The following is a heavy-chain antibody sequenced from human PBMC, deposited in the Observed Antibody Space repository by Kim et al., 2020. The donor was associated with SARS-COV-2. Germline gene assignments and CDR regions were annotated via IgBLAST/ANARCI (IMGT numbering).Heavy chain of an antibody. J-gene: IGHJ4*02. D-gene: IGHD5-18*01. CDR3: ASPLEYSYGFFDFDY. Sequence: SETLSLTCTVSGGSISSSSYYWGWIRQPPGKGLEWIGSIYYSGSTYYNPSLKSRVTISVDTSKNQFSLKLSSVTAADTAVYYCASPLEYSYGFFDFDYWGQGTLVTVSS. CDR1: GGSISSSSYY. V-gene: IGHV4-39*01. CDR2: IYYSGST.